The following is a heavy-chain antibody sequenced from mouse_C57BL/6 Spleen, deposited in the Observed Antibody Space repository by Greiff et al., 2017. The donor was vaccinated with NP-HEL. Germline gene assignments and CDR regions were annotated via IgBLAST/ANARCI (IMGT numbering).Heavy chain of an antibody. CDR1: GYTFTSYG. D-gene: IGHD1-1*01. CDR2: IYPRSGNT. V-gene: IGHV1-81*01. Sequence: QVHVKQSGAELARPGASVKLSCKASGYTFTSYGISWVKQRTGQGLEWIGEIYPRSGNTYYNEKFKGNATLTADKSSSTAYMELRSLTSEDSAVYFCSYYYGSSYGFAYWGQGTLVTVSA. J-gene: IGHJ3*01. CDR3: SYYYGSSYGFAY.